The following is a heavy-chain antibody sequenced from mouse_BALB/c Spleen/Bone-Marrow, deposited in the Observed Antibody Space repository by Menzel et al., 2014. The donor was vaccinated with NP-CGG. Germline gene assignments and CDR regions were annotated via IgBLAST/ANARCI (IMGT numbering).Heavy chain of an antibody. D-gene: IGHD1-1*01. J-gene: IGHJ1*01. V-gene: IGHV2-6-5*01. Sequence: VQLQQSGPGLVAPSQSLSITCTVSGFSLTDYGVSWIRQPPGKGLEWLGVIWGGGSTYYNSALKSRLSISKDNSKSQVFLKMNSLQTVDTAMYYCAKLGRSYYYFDVWGAGTTVTVFS. CDR1: GFSLTDYG. CDR3: AKLGRSYYYFDV. CDR2: IWGGGST.